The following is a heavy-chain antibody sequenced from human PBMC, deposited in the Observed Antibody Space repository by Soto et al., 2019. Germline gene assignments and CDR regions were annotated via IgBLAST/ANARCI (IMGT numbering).Heavy chain of an antibody. J-gene: IGHJ4*02. CDR3: SSHIIRLVARLFDY. V-gene: IGHV4-39*01. D-gene: IGHD6-6*01. CDR2: IYYSGST. Sequence: SETLSLTCTVSGGSISSSSYYWGWIRQPPGKGLEWIGSIYYSGSTYYNPSLKSRVTISVDTSKNQFSLKLSSVTAADTAVYYCSSHIIRLVARLFDYWGQTTLLTRSS. CDR1: GGSISSSSYY.